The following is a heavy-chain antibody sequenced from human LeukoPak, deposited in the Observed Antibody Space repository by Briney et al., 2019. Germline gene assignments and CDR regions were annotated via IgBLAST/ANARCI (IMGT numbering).Heavy chain of an antibody. D-gene: IGHD6-13*01. CDR2: MSGDATST. J-gene: IGHJ4*02. V-gene: IGHV3-23*01. CDR3: AKRTSGSSWYSSDS. CDR1: GFTFSSFA. Sequence: EGSLILSCAASGFTFSSFAMNWVRQAPGKGLEWVSTMSGDATSTYYADSVKGRFTISRDNSKTTLFLQMNSLRAEDTAVYYCAKRTSGSSWYSSDSWGQGTLVTVSS.